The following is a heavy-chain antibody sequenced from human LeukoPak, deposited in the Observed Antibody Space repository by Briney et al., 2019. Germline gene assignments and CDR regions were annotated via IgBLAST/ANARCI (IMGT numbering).Heavy chain of an antibody. Sequence: PSETLSLTCAVSGGSISSSNWWSWVRQPPGKGLEWIGEIYHSGSTNYNPSLKSRVSISVDTSKNQFSLKLNSVTAADTAFYFCARVPTTYFDYWGQGTLVTVSS. CDR1: GGSISSSNW. J-gene: IGHJ4*02. D-gene: IGHD1-14*01. CDR2: IYHSGST. CDR3: ARVPTTYFDY. V-gene: IGHV4-4*02.